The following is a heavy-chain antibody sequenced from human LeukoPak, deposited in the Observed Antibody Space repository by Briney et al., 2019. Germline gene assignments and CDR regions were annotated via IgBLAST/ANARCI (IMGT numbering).Heavy chain of an antibody. CDR1: GYSFISYW. Sequence: GESLKISCKGSGYSFISYWIGWVRQMPGKGLEWMGIIYPGDSDTRYSPSFQGQVTISADKSIRTAYLQWSSLKASDTATYYCARQNIVVVPAAIQYYYYYYMDVWGKGTTVTVSS. CDR3: ARQNIVVVPAAIQYYYYYYMDV. J-gene: IGHJ6*03. CDR2: IYPGDSDT. D-gene: IGHD2-2*02. V-gene: IGHV5-51*01.